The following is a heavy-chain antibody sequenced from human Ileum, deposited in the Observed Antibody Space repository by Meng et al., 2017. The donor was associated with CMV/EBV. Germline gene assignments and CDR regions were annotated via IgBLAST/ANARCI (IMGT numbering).Heavy chain of an antibody. J-gene: IGHJ4*02. D-gene: IGHD2-2*01. CDR1: GYSINSGYY. V-gene: IGHV4-38-2*02. Sequence: SETLSLTCTVSGYSINSGYYWGWIRQPPGMGLEWIGRIYHSGNTDYNPSLKSRVTISLDTSKNQFSLKLSSVTAADTAVYYCARAGLVPAANFDYWGQGTLVTVSS. CDR2: IYHSGNT. CDR3: ARAGLVPAANFDY.